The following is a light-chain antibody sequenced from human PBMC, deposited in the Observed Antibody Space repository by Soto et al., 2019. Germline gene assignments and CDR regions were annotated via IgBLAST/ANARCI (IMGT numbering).Light chain of an antibody. V-gene: IGKV3-15*01. Sequence: EIVMTQSPATLSVSPGERATLSCRASQSISSNLAWYQQKPGQAPRLLIYGASTRATGIPARFSGSGSGTEFSLTISSLQSEDFAVYYCQQSSIWPYTFGQGTTLEIK. CDR2: GAS. CDR1: QSISSN. CDR3: QQSSIWPYT. J-gene: IGKJ2*01.